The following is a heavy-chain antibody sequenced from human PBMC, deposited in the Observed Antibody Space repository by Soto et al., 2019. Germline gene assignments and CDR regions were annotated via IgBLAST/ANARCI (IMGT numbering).Heavy chain of an antibody. CDR3: SRMADTGWNCDY. J-gene: IGHJ4*02. CDR1: GYTFTNYG. V-gene: IGHV1-18*01. Sequence: VQLVQSGAEVKQPGSSVKVSCKASGYTFTNYGISWVRQAPGQGLEWMGWISAYNGDANYAQKLQGRVTMTTDTSTSTAYMELRSLRSDDTAVYYCSRMADTGWNCDYWGQGTLVTVSS. D-gene: IGHD6-19*01. CDR2: ISAYNGDA.